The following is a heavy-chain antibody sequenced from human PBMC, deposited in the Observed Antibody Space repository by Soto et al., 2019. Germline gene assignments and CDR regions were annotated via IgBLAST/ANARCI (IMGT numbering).Heavy chain of an antibody. J-gene: IGHJ6*02. CDR1: GGTFSSYA. Sequence: TSVKVTCKDSGGTFSSYASSWVRQAPGQGLEWMGGIIPIFGTANYAQKFQGRVTITADESTSTAYMELSSLRSEDTAVYYCARDPTVVYYYYGMDVWGQGTTVTVSS. V-gene: IGHV1-69*13. CDR2: IIPIFGTA. D-gene: IGHD4-17*01. CDR3: ARDPTVVYYYYGMDV.